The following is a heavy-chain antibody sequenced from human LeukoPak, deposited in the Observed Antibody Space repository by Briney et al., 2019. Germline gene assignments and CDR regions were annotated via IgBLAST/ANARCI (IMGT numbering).Heavy chain of an antibody. CDR1: GGTFNSSG. CDR2: IISFFGAA. CDR3: TRDPSVDYDLLSHWFDP. V-gene: IGHV1-69*01. Sequence: SVKVSCKASGGTFNSSGISWVRQAPGQGLEWMGGIISFFGAAHYIQKFQGRLTITADESTSTAYVELSSLTSEDTAVYYCTRDPSVDYDLLSHWFDPWGQGTLVTVSS. J-gene: IGHJ5*02. D-gene: IGHD3-9*01.